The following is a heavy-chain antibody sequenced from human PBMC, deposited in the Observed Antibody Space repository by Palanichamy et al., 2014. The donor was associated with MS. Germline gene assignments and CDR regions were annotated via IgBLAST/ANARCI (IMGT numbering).Heavy chain of an antibody. J-gene: IGHJ4*02. D-gene: IGHD6-19*01. CDR2: ISPDNGGT. CDR3: VRGRGAVAGFFDY. V-gene: IGHV1-18*04. Sequence: QAHLVQSGAEVKEPGASVKVSCRASGYTFTTFGISWVRQAPGQGLEWMGWISPDNGGTSHAQKYQGRVFMTTDTSTGTAYMELRSLRSDDTAVYYCVRGRGAVAGFFDYWGQGTLVTVSS. CDR1: GYTFTTFG.